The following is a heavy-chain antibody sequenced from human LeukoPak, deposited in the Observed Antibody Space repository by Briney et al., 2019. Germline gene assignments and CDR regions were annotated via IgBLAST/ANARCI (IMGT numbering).Heavy chain of an antibody. V-gene: IGHV4-59*01. CDR2: IYYSGST. CDR1: SGSISRYY. J-gene: IGHJ4*02. D-gene: IGHD3-22*01. CDR3: ARSDSSGYYYFV. Sequence: PSETLSLTCTISSGSISRYYWSWIRQPPGKGLEWIGYIYYSGSTNYNPSLKSRVTISIDTSKHQFSLNLTSVTAADTAVYYCARSDSSGYYYFVWGQGTLVTVSS.